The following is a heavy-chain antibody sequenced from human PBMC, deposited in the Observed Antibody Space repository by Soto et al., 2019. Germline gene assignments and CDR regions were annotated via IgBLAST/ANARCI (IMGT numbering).Heavy chain of an antibody. CDR1: GFTFSSYA. Sequence: GGSLSLSCAASGFTFSSYALSWVRQAPGKGLEWVSAISANGQGIYYADSVRGRFTISRDNSRNTIFLHMDSLRAEDTAVYYCAKDRNYPRDYFHYWGQGTLVTV. D-gene: IGHD1-7*01. J-gene: IGHJ4*02. CDR3: AKDRNYPRDYFHY. CDR2: ISANGQGI. V-gene: IGHV3-23*01.